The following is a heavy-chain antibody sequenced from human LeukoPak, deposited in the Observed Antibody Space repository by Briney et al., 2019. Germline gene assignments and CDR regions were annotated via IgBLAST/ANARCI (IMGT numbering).Heavy chain of an antibody. V-gene: IGHV3-48*04. Sequence: GGSLRLSCAASGFTFSSYSMNWVRQAPGKGLEWVSYISSSSSTIYYADSVKGRFTISRDNAKNSLYLQMNSLRAEDTAVYYCARDRSSSWYSTYFDYWGQGTLVTVSS. CDR1: GFTFSSYS. D-gene: IGHD6-13*01. J-gene: IGHJ4*02. CDR3: ARDRSSSWYSTYFDY. CDR2: ISSSSSTI.